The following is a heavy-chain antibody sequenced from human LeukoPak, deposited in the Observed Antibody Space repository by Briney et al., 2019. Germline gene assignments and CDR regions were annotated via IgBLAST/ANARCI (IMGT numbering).Heavy chain of an antibody. CDR1: GYTFTSYG. CDR2: ISAYNGNT. Sequence: GASVKVSCKASGYTFTSYGISWVRQAPGQGLEWMGWISAYNGNTNYAQKLQGGVTMTTDTSTSTAYMELRSLRSDDTAVHYCARVRGIAARPDYNWFDPWGQGTLVTVSS. D-gene: IGHD6-6*01. J-gene: IGHJ5*02. V-gene: IGHV1-18*01. CDR3: ARVRGIAARPDYNWFDP.